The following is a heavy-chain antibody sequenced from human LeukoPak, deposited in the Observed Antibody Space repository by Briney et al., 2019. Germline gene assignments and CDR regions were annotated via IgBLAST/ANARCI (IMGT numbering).Heavy chain of an antibody. D-gene: IGHD1-26*01. CDR1: GFTFSSYS. Sequence: GGSLRLSCAASGFTFSSYSMNWVHQAPGKGLEWVSSISSSSSYIYYADSVKGRFTISRDNAKDSLYLQMNSPRAEDTAVYYCAREGWELLGGTFDYWGQGTLVTVSS. V-gene: IGHV3-21*01. CDR3: AREGWELLGGTFDY. J-gene: IGHJ4*02. CDR2: ISSSSSYI.